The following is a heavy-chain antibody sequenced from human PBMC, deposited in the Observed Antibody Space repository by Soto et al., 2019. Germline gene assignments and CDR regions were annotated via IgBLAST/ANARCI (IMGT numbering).Heavy chain of an antibody. CDR1: GYTFTSYG. D-gene: IGHD3-3*01. V-gene: IGHV1-18*01. CDR3: ARDRFLEWFQSPPLGY. J-gene: IGHJ4*02. Sequence: QVQLVQSGAEVKKPGASVKVSCKASGYTFTSYGISWVRQAPGQGLEWMGWISAYNGNTNYAQKLQGRVTMTTDTSTSADYMGLRSLRCDDTAVYYGARDRFLEWFQSPPLGYWGQGTLVTVSS. CDR2: ISAYNGNT.